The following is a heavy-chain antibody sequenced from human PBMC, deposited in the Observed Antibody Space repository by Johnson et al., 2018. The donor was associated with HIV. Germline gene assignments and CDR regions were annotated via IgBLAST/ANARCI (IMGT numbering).Heavy chain of an antibody. CDR1: GFIFSSYG. J-gene: IGHJ3*02. D-gene: IGHD5-12*01. V-gene: IGHV3-33*06. CDR2: IWYDGSNK. Sequence: VQLVESGGGVVQPGRSLRLSCAASGFIFSSYGMHWVRQAPGKGLEWVAVIWYDGSNKYYADSVKGRFTISRDNSKNTLYLEMNSLRSEDTAIYYCAKVGLGYRNGFDIWGQGTMVTVSS. CDR3: AKVGLGYRNGFDI.